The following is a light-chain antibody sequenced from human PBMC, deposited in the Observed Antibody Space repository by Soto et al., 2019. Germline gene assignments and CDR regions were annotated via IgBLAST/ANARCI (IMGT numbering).Light chain of an antibody. V-gene: IGKV3-15*01. CDR3: QQYENWPQLT. CDR2: GAF. J-gene: IGKJ4*01. CDR1: QSVRSN. Sequence: EIVMTQSPVTLSVSPGERATLSCRASQSVRSNLAWYQQKPGQAPSLLIYGAFTRATGIPTRFSGTGSGTEFTLTISSLQSEDFALYYCQQYENWPQLTFGGGTKVDIK.